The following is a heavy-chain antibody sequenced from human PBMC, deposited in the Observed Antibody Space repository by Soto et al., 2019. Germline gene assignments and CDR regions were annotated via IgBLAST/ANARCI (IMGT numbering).Heavy chain of an antibody. CDR3: AKALPLYYYDSNGYYYPFDY. CDR1: GFTFSSYA. V-gene: IGHV3-23*01. CDR2: SSGSGGST. Sequence: GGSLRLSCAASGFTFSSYAMSSDGQAPGGRVAWVAASSGSGGSTYYADSVKGRFTISRNSPKNTLYLQMNSLRADDTAVYYSAKALPLYYYDSNGYYYPFDYWGRGTLVTVSS. J-gene: IGHJ4*01. D-gene: IGHD3-22*01.